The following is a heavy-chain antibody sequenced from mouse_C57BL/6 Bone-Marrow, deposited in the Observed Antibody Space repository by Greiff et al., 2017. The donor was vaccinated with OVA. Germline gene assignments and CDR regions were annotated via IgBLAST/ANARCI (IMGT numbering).Heavy chain of an antibody. V-gene: IGHV1-81*01. CDR1: GYTFTSYG. CDR3: ERRVITTVVEAMDY. D-gene: IGHD1-1*01. J-gene: IGHJ4*01. CDR2: IYPRSGNT. Sequence: VQLQQSGAELARPGASVKLSCKASGYTFTSYGISWVKQRTGQGLEWIGEIYPRSGNTYYNEKFKGKATLTADKSSSTAYMELRSLTSEDSAVYFCERRVITTVVEAMDYWGQGTSVTVSS.